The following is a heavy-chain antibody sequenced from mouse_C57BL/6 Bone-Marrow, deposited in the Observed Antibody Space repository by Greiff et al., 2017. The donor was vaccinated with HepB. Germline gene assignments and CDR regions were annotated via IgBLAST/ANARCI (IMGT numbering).Heavy chain of an antibody. J-gene: IGHJ3*01. CDR1: GFTFSNYW. D-gene: IGHD2-4*01. CDR2: IRLKSDNYAT. Sequence: EVKLMESGGGLVQPGGSMKLSCVASGFTFSNYWMNWVRQSPEKGLEWVAQIRLKSDNYATHYAESVKGRFTISRDDSKSSVYLQMNNLRAEDTGIYYCTDDYGGAYGGHGTLVTVSA. V-gene: IGHV6-3*01. CDR3: TDDYGGAY.